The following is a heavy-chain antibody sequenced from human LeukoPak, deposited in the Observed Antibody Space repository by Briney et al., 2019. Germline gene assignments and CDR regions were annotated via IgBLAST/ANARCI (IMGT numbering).Heavy chain of an antibody. CDR1: GYTFTSYD. Sequence: ASVKVSCKASGYTFTSYDINWVRQATGQGLEWMGWINPNSGGTNYAQKFQGRVTMTRDTSISTAYMELSRLRSDDTAVYYCARDRGYGSGSYVYWGQGTLVTVSS. CDR3: ARDRGYGSGSYVY. J-gene: IGHJ4*02. V-gene: IGHV1-2*02. CDR2: INPNSGGT. D-gene: IGHD3-10*01.